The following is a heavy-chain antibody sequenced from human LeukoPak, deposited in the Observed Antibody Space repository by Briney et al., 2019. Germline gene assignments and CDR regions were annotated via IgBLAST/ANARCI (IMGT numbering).Heavy chain of an antibody. CDR2: IYYSGTT. V-gene: IGHV4-39*01. Sequence: PSETLSLTCTVSGGSISSSSYYWGWIRQPQGKGLEWIGSIYYSGTTFYNPSLKSRVTISVDTSKNQFSLRLSSVTAADTAMYYCARLTHDYGDYWGQGTLVTVSS. J-gene: IGHJ4*02. CDR1: GGSISSSSYY. CDR3: ARLTHDYGDY.